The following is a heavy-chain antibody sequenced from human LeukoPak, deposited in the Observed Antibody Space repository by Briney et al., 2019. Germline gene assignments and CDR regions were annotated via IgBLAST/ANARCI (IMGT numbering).Heavy chain of an antibody. V-gene: IGHV3-21*01. CDR1: GFSFRNTW. CDR3: ARALRAFDI. J-gene: IGHJ3*02. Sequence: GGSLRLSCTASGFSFRNTWMNWVRQAPGKGLEWVSSISSSSSYIYYADSVKGRFTISRDNAKNSLYLQMNSLRAEDTAVYYCARALRAFDIWGQGTMVTVSS. CDR2: ISSSSSYI.